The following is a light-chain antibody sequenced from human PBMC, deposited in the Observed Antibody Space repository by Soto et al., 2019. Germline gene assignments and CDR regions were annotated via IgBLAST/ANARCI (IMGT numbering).Light chain of an antibody. J-gene: IGLJ1*01. V-gene: IGLV1-40*01. CDR2: GNS. CDR1: SSNIGAGYD. CDR3: QSYDSSLSGYDV. Sequence: QSALTQPPSVSGAPGQRVTISCTGSSSNIGAGYDVHWYQQLPGTAPKLLIYGNSNRPSGVPDRFSGSKSGTSASLAITGLQAEDEADYYCQSYDSSLSGYDVFGTGTKLTVL.